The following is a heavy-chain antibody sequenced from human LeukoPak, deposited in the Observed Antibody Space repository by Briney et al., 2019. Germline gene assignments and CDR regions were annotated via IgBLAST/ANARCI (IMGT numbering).Heavy chain of an antibody. D-gene: IGHD3-16*01. Sequence: ASVKVSCKASGYTFTGYYMHWVRQAPGQGLEWMGWINPNSGGTNYAQKFQGRVTMTRDTSISTAYMELSRLRSDDTAVYYCARAFDYTAAYLHYYYMDVWGKGTTVTVSS. CDR1: GYTFTGYY. V-gene: IGHV1-2*02. CDR2: INPNSGGT. CDR3: ARAFDYTAAYLHYYYMDV. J-gene: IGHJ6*03.